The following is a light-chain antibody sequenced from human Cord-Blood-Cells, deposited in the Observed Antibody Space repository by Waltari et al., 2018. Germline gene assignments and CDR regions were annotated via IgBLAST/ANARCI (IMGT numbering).Light chain of an antibody. V-gene: IGKV3-15*01. CDR1: QSVSSN. CDR2: GAS. CDR3: QQYNNWLIT. J-gene: IGKJ5*01. Sequence: EIVMTQSPATLSVSPGERATLSCRASQSVSSNLAWYQQKPGQAPRLLIYGASTRATCTPARFSGSGSGTEFTLTISSLQSEDFAVYYCQQYNNWLITFGQGTRLEIK.